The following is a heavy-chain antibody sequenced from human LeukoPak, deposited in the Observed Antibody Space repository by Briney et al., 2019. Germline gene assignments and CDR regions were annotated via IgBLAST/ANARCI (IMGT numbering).Heavy chain of an antibody. CDR3: ARDPSDSSSWYYFDY. CDR2: INLRGST. V-gene: IGHV4-34*01. D-gene: IGHD6-13*01. J-gene: IGHJ4*02. Sequence: SETLSLTCAVYGGSFNDYYWNWIRQPPGKGLEWIGEINLRGSTTYNPSLKSRVTISLDESKNQFSLKLSSVTAADTAVYYCARDPSDSSSWYYFDYWGQGTLVTVSS. CDR1: GGSFNDYY.